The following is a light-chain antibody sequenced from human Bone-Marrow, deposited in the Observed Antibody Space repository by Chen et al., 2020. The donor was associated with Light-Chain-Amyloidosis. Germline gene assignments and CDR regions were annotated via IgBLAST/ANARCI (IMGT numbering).Light chain of an antibody. CDR1: NIGSTS. V-gene: IGLV3-21*02. CDR2: DDS. Sequence: SYVLTQPSSVSVAPGQTATIACGGNNIGSTSVHWYQQTPGQAPRLVVYDDSDRPSGIPERLSVSNSGNTATLTIGRGEAGDEADYYCQVWDRSSDRPVFGGGTKLTVL. J-gene: IGLJ3*02. CDR3: QVWDRSSDRPV.